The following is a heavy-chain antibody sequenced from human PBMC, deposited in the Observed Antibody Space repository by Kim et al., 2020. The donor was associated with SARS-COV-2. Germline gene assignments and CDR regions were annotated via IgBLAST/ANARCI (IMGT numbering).Heavy chain of an antibody. Sequence: VKGRFTISRDNAKNTLYLQMNSLRAEDTAVYYCARVGYDSSGYYYVYDYWGQGTLVTVSS. D-gene: IGHD3-22*01. CDR3: ARVGYDSSGYYYVYDY. J-gene: IGHJ4*02. V-gene: IGHV3-74*01.